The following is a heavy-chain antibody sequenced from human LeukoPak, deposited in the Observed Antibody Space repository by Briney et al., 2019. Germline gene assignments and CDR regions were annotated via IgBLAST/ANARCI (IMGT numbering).Heavy chain of an antibody. CDR1: GFTSSAFW. CDR3: ARVMGAANFDY. J-gene: IGHJ4*02. V-gene: IGHV4-34*01. Sequence: PGGSLRLSCVASGFTSSAFWMSWVRQPPGQGLEWIGEINGSGKTNYNPSLKSRVTISVDTSKNQLSLKMTSVTAADTAVYYCARVMGAANFDYWGQGTLVTVSS. D-gene: IGHD1-26*01. CDR2: INGSGKT.